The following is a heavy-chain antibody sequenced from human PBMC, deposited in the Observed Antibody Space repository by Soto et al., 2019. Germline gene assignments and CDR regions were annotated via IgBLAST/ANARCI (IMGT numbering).Heavy chain of an antibody. CDR3: AREAKYCSGGSCYSPWFDP. D-gene: IGHD2-15*01. J-gene: IGHJ5*02. CDR1: CGSIISGGYY. CDR2: IYYSGST. V-gene: IGHV4-31*03. Sequence: SETLSLTCTFSCGSIISGGYYWSWIRQHPGKGLEWIGYIYYSGSTYYNPSLKSRVTISVDTSKNQFSLKLSSVTAADTAVYYCAREAKYCSGGSCYSPWFDPWGQGTLVTVSS.